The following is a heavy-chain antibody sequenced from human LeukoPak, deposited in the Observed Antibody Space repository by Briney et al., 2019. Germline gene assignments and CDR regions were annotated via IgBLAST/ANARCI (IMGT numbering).Heavy chain of an antibody. D-gene: IGHD3-22*01. Sequence: SVKVSCKASGGTFSSYAISWARQAPGQGLEWMGGIIPIFGTANYAQKFQGRVTITTDESTSTAYMELSSLRSEDTAVYYCARDPLPYYDSSGYRSYYYYMDVRGKGTTVTVSS. CDR2: IIPIFGTA. CDR3: ARDPLPYYDSSGYRSYYYYMDV. V-gene: IGHV1-69*05. J-gene: IGHJ6*03. CDR1: GGTFSSYA.